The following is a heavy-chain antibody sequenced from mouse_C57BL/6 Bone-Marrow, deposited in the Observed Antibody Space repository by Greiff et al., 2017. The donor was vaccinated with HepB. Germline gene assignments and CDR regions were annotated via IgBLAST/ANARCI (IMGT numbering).Heavy chain of an antibody. Sequence: EVQLQQSGTVLARPGASVKMSCKTSGYTFTSYWMHWVKQRPGQGLEWIGAIYPGNSDTSYNQKFKGKAKLTAVTSASTAYMELSSLTNEDSAVYYCTIYYGNPSWFAYWGQGTLVTVSA. CDR3: TIYYGNPSWFAY. CDR2: IYPGNSDT. V-gene: IGHV1-5*01. CDR1: GYTFTSYW. J-gene: IGHJ3*01. D-gene: IGHD2-1*01.